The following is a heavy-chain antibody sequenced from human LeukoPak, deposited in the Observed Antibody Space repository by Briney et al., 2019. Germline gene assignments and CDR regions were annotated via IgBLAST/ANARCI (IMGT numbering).Heavy chain of an antibody. Sequence: GSLRLSCAASGFTFSSYAMHWVRQAPGKGLEWVAVISYDGSNKYYADSVKGRFTISRDNSKNTLYLQMNSLRAEDTAVYYYARGGIVATRYIDYWGQGTLVTVSS. V-gene: IGHV3-30-3*01. J-gene: IGHJ4*02. CDR1: GFTFSSYA. CDR3: ARGGIVATRYIDY. D-gene: IGHD5-12*01. CDR2: ISYDGSNK.